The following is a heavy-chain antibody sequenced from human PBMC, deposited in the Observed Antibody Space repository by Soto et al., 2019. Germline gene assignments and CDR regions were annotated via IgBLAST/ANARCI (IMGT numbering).Heavy chain of an antibody. CDR2: FIPIFRTL. V-gene: IGHV1-69*01. CDR1: GGIFGSHG. D-gene: IGHD3-22*01. J-gene: IGHJ3*01. CDR3: VRDRRIYYSDPHDEFVASDYEV. Sequence: QVQLIQSEAEVKKPGSSVRVSCTASGGIFGSHGFSWVRQAPGQRLEWVGGFIPIFRTLTYTEKFQAIVRIAADESTNTVYLDLSSLTSEDTAVYYCVRDRRIYYSDPHDEFVASDYEVWGQGTMVIVSS.